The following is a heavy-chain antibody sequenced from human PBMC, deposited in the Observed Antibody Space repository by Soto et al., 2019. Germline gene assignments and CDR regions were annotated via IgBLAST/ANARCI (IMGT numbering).Heavy chain of an antibody. J-gene: IGHJ1*01. CDR1: GYTFTSYA. CDR2: INAGNGNT. Sequence: GASVKVSCKASGYTFTSYAMHWVRQAPGQRLEWMGWINAGNGNTKYSQKFQGRVTITRDTSASTAYMELSSRRSEDTAVCYCARESHYYDDNPLQHWGQGTLVTVSS. V-gene: IGHV1-3*01. D-gene: IGHD3-22*01. CDR3: ARESHYYDDNPLQH.